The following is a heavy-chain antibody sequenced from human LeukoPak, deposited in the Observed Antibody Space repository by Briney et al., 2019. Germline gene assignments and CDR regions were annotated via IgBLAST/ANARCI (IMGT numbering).Heavy chain of an antibody. V-gene: IGHV1-58*02. CDR2: IVVGSGNT. Sequence: ASVKVSCKASGFTFTSSAMQWVRQARGQRLEWIGWIVVGSGNTNYAQKFQERVTITRDMSTSTAYMELSSLRSEDTAVYHCAADNRANDFWSGYYAFDIWGQGTMVTVSS. CDR3: AADNRANDFWSGYYAFDI. D-gene: IGHD3-3*01. J-gene: IGHJ3*02. CDR1: GFTFTSSA.